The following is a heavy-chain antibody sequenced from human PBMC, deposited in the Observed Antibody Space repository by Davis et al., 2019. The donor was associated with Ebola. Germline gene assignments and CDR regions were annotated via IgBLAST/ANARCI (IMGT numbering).Heavy chain of an antibody. D-gene: IGHD3-10*01. CDR3: AKDLPHYYGSGRGGGGMDV. V-gene: IGHV3-30-3*01. Sequence: GGSLRLSCAASGFTFSSYAMHWVRQAPGKGLEWVAVISYDGSNKYYADSVKGRFTISRDNSKNTLYLQMNSLRAEDTAVYYCAKDLPHYYGSGRGGGGMDVWGQGTTVTVSS. CDR1: GFTFSSYA. J-gene: IGHJ6*02. CDR2: ISYDGSNK.